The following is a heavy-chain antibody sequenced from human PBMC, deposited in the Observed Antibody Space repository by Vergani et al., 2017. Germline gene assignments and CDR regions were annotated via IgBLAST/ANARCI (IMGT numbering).Heavy chain of an antibody. CDR3: AKRGAAAVIYYFDY. CDR1: GFTFSSYS. CDR2: ISSSSSYI. J-gene: IGHJ4*02. V-gene: IGHV3-21*01. D-gene: IGHD6-13*01. Sequence: EVQLVESGGGLVKPGGSLRLSCAASGFTFSSYSMNWVRQAPGKGLEWVSSISSSSSYIYYADSVKGRFTISRDNAKNSLYLQMNSLRAEDTAVYSCAKRGAAAVIYYFDYWGQGTLVTVSS.